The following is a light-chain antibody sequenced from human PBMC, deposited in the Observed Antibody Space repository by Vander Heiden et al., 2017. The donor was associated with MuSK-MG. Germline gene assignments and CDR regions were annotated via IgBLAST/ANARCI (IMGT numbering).Light chain of an antibody. J-gene: IGKJ1*01. CDR1: QSIDSW. CDR2: KAS. V-gene: IGKV1-5*03. Sequence: DIQMTQSPSTLSASVGDRVTITCRASQSIDSWLAWYQQKPGKAPKLLIYKASSLETGVPSRFSGSGYGTEFTLTISSLQPDDFAPYYCQQYNSDLTWTFGQGTKVDIK. CDR3: QQYNSDLTWT.